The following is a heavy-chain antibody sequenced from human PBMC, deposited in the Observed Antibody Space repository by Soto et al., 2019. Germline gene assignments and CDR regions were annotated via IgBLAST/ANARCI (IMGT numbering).Heavy chain of an antibody. J-gene: IGHJ4*02. CDR2: INHSGST. Sequence: QVQLQQWGAGLLKPSETLSLTCAVYGGSFSGYYWSWIRQPPGKGLEWIGEINHSGSTNYNPSLKRRVTISVDTSKNQFTLKLSSVTAADTAVYYCARASMVRGVIILYYFDYWGQGTLVTVSS. D-gene: IGHD3-10*01. CDR3: ARASMVRGVIILYYFDY. V-gene: IGHV4-34*01. CDR1: GGSFSGYY.